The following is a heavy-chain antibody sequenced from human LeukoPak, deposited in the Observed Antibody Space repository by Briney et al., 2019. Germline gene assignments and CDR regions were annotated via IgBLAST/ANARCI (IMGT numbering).Heavy chain of an antibody. CDR1: GGSFSGYY. V-gene: IGHV4-34*01. Sequence: SETLSLTCAVYGGSFSGYYWSWIRQPPGKGLEWIGEINHSGSTNYNPSLKSRVTISVDTSKNQFSLKLSSVTAADTAVYYCARMVRGVGVDYWGQGTLVTVSS. CDR2: INHSGST. D-gene: IGHD3-10*01. J-gene: IGHJ4*02. CDR3: ARMVRGVGVDY.